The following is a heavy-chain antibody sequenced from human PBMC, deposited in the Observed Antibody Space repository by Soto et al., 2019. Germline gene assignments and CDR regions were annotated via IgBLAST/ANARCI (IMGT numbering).Heavy chain of an antibody. Sequence: GGSLRLSCAASGFTFSDYYMSWIRQAPGKGLEWVSYISSSSSYTNYADSVKGRFTISRDNAKNSLYLQMNSLRAEDTAVYYCARYVRGYDYGMERSYYYGMDVWGQGTTVTVSS. D-gene: IGHD5-12*01. J-gene: IGHJ6*02. V-gene: IGHV3-11*06. CDR2: ISSSSSYT. CDR1: GFTFSDYY. CDR3: ARYVRGYDYGMERSYYYGMDV.